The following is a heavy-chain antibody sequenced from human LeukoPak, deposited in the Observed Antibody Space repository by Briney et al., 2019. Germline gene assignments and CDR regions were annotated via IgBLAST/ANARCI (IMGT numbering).Heavy chain of an antibody. CDR2: ISSSSSYI. CDR3: ARGPTWKYYFDY. D-gene: IGHD1-1*01. J-gene: IGHJ4*02. CDR1: GFTFSNYY. Sequence: PGGSLRLSCAASGFTFSNYYMSWIRQAPGKGLEWVSSISSSSSYIYYADSVKGRFTISRDNAKNSLYLQMNSLRAEDTAVYYCARGPTWKYYFDYWGQGTLVTVSS. V-gene: IGHV3-21*01.